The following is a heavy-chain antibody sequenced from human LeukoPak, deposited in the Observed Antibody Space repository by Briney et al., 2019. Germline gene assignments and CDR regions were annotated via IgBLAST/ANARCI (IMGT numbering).Heavy chain of an antibody. CDR3: ARTWLGYYGMDV. V-gene: IGHV4-61*02. CDR2: IYTSGST. Sequence: SQTLSLTCTVSGGSISGGSYYWSWIRQPAGKGLEWIGRIYTSGSTNYNPSLKSRVTISVDTSKNQFSLKLSSVTAADTAVYYCARTWLGYYGMDVWGQGTTVTVSS. J-gene: IGHJ6*02. CDR1: GGSISGGSYY. D-gene: IGHD3-10*01.